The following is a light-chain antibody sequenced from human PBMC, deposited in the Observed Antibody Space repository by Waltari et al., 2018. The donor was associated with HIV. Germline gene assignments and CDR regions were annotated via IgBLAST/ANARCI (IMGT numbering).Light chain of an antibody. J-gene: IGLJ3*02. CDR1: SSHVGSDS. CDR3: AAWDDSLKGWV. V-gene: IGLV1-44*01. Sequence: QSVLTQPPSASGTPGQRVTISCSGSSSHVGSDSVNWYQQLPSTAPKLLIYANNQRPSGVPDRFSGSKSGTSASLAISGLQSEDEADYYCAAWDDSLKGWVFGGGTKLTVL. CDR2: ANN.